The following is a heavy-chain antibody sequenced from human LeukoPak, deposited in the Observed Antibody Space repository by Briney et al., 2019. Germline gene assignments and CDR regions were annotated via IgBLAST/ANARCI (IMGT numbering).Heavy chain of an antibody. D-gene: IGHD3-22*01. CDR1: GGSISSSHYY. J-gene: IGHJ4*02. Sequence: PSETLSLTCTVSGGSISSSHYYWGWIRQPPGKGLEWIGYILYSGSTNYNPSLKSRVIISVDTSKNQFSLKLSSVTAADTAVYYCARVPYYYDSSGYKPYYFDYWGQGTLVTVSS. CDR3: ARVPYYYDSSGYKPYYFDY. V-gene: IGHV4-61*05. CDR2: ILYSGST.